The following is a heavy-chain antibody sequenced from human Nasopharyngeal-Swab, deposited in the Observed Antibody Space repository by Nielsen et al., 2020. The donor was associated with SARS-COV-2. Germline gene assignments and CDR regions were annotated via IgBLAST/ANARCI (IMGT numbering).Heavy chain of an antibody. V-gene: IGHV1-8*02. Sequence: ASVKVSCKASGFTFTTYDINWVRQATGQGLEWMGWMNPNSGNTGYAQKFHGRVTMTRDTSASTAYMELSSLTSEDTAVYYCARGRDGYYYDRGLFGNWGQGALVAVSS. CDR2: MNPNSGNT. J-gene: IGHJ4*02. CDR3: ARGRDGYYYDRGLFGN. D-gene: IGHD5-24*01. CDR1: GFTFTTYD.